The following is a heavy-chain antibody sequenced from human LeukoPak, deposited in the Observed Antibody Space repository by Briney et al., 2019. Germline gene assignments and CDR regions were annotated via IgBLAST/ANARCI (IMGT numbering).Heavy chain of an antibody. D-gene: IGHD3-10*01. CDR3: ASFGGYYYGSGSYYSFDY. V-gene: IGHV3-9*01. J-gene: IGHJ4*02. Sequence: PGGSLRLSCAASGLTFDDYAMHWVRQAPGKGQEWVSGISWNSGSIGYADSVKGRFTISRDNAKNSLYLQMNSLRAEDTAVYYCASFGGYYYGSGSYYSFDYWGQGTLVTVSS. CDR2: ISWNSGSI. CDR1: GLTFDDYA.